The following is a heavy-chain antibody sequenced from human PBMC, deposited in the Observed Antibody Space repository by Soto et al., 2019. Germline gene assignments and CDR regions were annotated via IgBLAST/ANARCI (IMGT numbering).Heavy chain of an antibody. J-gene: IGHJ6*02. CDR1: GYSFTSYW. D-gene: IGHD3-22*01. CDR2: IDPSDSYT. CDR3: ARQVVIGAAGSYYGMDV. Sequence: PGESLKISCKGSGYSFTSYWIGWVRQMPGKGLEWMGRIDPSDSYTNYSPSFQGHVTISADKSISTAYLQWSSLKASDTAMYYCARQVVIGAAGSYYGMDVWGQGTTVTVSS. V-gene: IGHV5-10-1*01.